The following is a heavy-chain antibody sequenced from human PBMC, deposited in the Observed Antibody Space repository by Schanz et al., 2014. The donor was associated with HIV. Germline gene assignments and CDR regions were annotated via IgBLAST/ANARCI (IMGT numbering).Heavy chain of an antibody. J-gene: IGHJ5*02. V-gene: IGHV1-8*01. D-gene: IGHD4-4*01. CDR1: GYTFTNYD. CDR3: AREKTTLNWFDP. Sequence: QGQLVQSGAEVKKPGASVRVSCKASGYTFTNYDINWVRKATGQGLEWMGWMNPNSGNTGYAQKFQGRVTMTRDTSKSTAYMDLSSLRSEDTAVYYCAREKTTLNWFDPWGQGTLVTVSA. CDR2: MNPNSGNT.